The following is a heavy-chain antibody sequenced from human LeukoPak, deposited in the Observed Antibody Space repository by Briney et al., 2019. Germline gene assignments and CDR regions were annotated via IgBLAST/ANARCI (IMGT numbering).Heavy chain of an antibody. CDR2: ISGAGDRT. CDR1: GITFSTFA. Sequence: PGGSLRLSCAASGITFSTFAMTWVRQAPGRGLECVSVISGAGDRTYYAETVRGRFTVSRDNSKNTLYLQMNNLRAEDTAVYYCAKGHSAYGTGFDFWGQGTLVTVSS. J-gene: IGHJ4*02. CDR3: AKGHSAYGTGFDF. V-gene: IGHV3-23*01. D-gene: IGHD5-12*01.